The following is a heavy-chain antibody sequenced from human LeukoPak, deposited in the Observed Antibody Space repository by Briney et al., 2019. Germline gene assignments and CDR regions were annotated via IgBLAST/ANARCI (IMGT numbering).Heavy chain of an antibody. CDR2: ISKDGSDK. V-gene: IGHV3-30-3*01. CDR1: GFTFSDYA. CDR3: ARDYWWNYDY. Sequence: GGSLRLSCAASGFTFSDYAMHWVRQAPGKGLEWVAVISKDGSDKYYPGSVRGRFTISRDNSKNAIYLQMDSPRAEDTAIYYCARDYWWNYDYWGQGTLVTVSS. J-gene: IGHJ4*02. D-gene: IGHD1-7*01.